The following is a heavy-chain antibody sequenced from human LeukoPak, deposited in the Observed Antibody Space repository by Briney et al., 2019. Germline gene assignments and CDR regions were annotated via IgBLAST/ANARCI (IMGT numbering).Heavy chain of an antibody. Sequence: GGSLRLSCAASGFTFNTYAMSWVRQAPGKGLEWVSGISGSGGSTYYADSVKGRFTISRDNSKNTLFLQMNSLRAEDTAVYYCAKYRPAAPRTPFDYWGQGTLVTVSS. J-gene: IGHJ4*02. CDR2: ISGSGGST. D-gene: IGHD2-2*01. CDR1: GFTFNTYA. CDR3: AKYRPAAPRTPFDY. V-gene: IGHV3-23*01.